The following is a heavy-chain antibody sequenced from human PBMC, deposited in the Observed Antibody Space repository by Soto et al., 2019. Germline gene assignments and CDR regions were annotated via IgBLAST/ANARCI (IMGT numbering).Heavy chain of an antibody. CDR2: ISGSGSTM. CDR1: GFTFSSDA. V-gene: IGHV3-48*03. Sequence: GGSLRLSCAASGFTFSSDAMNWVRQSPGKGLEGILYISGSGSTMYYAASVKGRFNICRHNAKNSMYLQMNTSRVEDTAVYYCARVPPSYAAGSNGFDHSGQGTLVTVSS. CDR3: ARVPPSYAAGSNGFDH. D-gene: IGHD4-4*01. J-gene: IGHJ4*02.